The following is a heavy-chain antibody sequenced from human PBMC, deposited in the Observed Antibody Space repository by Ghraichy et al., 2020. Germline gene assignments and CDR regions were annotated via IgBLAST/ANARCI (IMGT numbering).Heavy chain of an antibody. J-gene: IGHJ4*02. CDR2: IKSEADGGTT. V-gene: IGHV3-15*01. CDR1: GFTFTTAW. CDR3: VYQRLTV. Sequence: SCATSGFTFTTAWLSWVRQAPGKGLEWVARIKSEADGGTTDYAAAVRGRFSITRDDSERTVFLQMNNLRPEDTATYFCVYQRLTVWGQGTLVTVSS. D-gene: IGHD2/OR15-2a*01.